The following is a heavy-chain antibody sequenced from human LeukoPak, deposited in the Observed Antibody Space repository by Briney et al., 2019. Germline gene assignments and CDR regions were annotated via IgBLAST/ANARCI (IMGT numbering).Heavy chain of an antibody. V-gene: IGHV3-7*01. CDR1: GFTFSSYW. CDR3: ARVKQQLPKVDWNFDY. Sequence: PGGSLRLSCAASGFTFSSYWMTWVRQAPGKGLEWVANIKHDGGEKYYVDSLKGRFTISRDNAKNSLYLQMNSLRVEDTAVYYCARVKQQLPKVDWNFDYWGQGTLVTVSS. D-gene: IGHD6-13*01. CDR2: IKHDGGEK. J-gene: IGHJ4*02.